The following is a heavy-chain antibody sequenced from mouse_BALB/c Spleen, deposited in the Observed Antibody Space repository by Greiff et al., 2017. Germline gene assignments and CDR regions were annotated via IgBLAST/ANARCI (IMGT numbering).Heavy chain of an antibody. Sequence: EVKVVESGGGLVKPGGSLKLSCAASGFTFSDYYMYWVRQTPEKRLEWVATISDGGSYTYYPDSVKGRFTISRDNAKNNLYLQMSSLKSEDTAMYYCARDKLKYGNYDYAMDYWGQGTSVTVSS. CDR2: ISDGGSYT. CDR3: ARDKLKYGNYDYAMDY. D-gene: IGHD2-10*02. CDR1: GFTFSDYY. V-gene: IGHV5-4*02. J-gene: IGHJ4*01.